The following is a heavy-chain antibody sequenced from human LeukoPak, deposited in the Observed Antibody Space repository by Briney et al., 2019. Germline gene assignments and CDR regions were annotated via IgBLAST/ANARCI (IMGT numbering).Heavy chain of an antibody. Sequence: SETLSLTCTVSGGSISSYYWSWIRQPPGRGLEWIGYIYYSGGTNYNPSLKSRVTISVDTSKNQFSLKLSSVTAADTAVYYCARVASRELHWFDPWGQGTLVTVSS. V-gene: IGHV4-59*01. CDR2: IYYSGGT. CDR3: ARVASRELHWFDP. CDR1: GGSISSYY. J-gene: IGHJ5*02. D-gene: IGHD1-26*01.